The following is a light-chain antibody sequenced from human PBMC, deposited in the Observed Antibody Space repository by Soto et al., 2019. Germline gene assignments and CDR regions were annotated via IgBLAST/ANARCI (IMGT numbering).Light chain of an antibody. CDR3: CSYAGSYNVV. J-gene: IGLJ2*01. CDR2: DVS. V-gene: IGLV2-11*01. Sequence: QLVLTQPRSVSGSPGQSVTIACTGTSSDVGGYNYVYWYQQHPGKAPQLMIYDVSKRPSGVPDRFSGSKSGNTASLTISGLQADDVADYYCCSYAGSYNVVFGGGTKLTVL. CDR1: SSDVGGYNY.